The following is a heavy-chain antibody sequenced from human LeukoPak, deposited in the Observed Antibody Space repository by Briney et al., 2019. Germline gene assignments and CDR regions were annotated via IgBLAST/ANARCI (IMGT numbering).Heavy chain of an antibody. CDR3: ARSAVTGPGWIDP. CDR1: GFTVSSNY. V-gene: IGHV3-53*01. Sequence: GGSLRLSRAPSGFTVSSNYMSWVRQAPGKGVQWVSVIYSGGSTYYADSVKGRSTISRDSSKNALYLQMNGLRAEDTTVYYCARSAVTGPGWIDPSGEGTLVTASS. J-gene: IGHJ5*02. D-gene: IGHD6-19*01. CDR2: IYSGGST.